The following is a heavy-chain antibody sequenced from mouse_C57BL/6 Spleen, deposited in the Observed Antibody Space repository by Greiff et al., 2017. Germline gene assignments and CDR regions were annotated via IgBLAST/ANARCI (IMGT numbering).Heavy chain of an antibody. D-gene: IGHD1-1*01. V-gene: IGHV3-6*01. CDR3: ASPPYYYGSSYGWFAY. CDR2: ISYDGSN. CDR1: GYSITSGYY. J-gene: IGHJ3*01. Sequence: EVQLQQSGPGLVKPSQSLSLTCSVTGYSITSGYYWNWIRQFPGNKLEWMGYISYDGSNNYNPSLKNRISITRDTSKNQFFLKLNSVTTEDTATYYCASPPYYYGSSYGWFAYWGQGTMVTVSA.